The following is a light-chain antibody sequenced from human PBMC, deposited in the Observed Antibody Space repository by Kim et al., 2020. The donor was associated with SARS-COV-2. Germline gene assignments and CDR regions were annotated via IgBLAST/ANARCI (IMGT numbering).Light chain of an antibody. J-gene: IGLJ1*01. Sequence: GESISIACTGTSSDVGGYNSVSWYQQHPGKAPKLMIYDSSGRASGVSNRFSGSQSGNTASLTISGLRAEDEADYYCSSHTTSSTYVFGSGTKVTVL. CDR2: DSS. V-gene: IGLV2-14*03. CDR3: SSHTTSSTYV. CDR1: SSDVGGYNS.